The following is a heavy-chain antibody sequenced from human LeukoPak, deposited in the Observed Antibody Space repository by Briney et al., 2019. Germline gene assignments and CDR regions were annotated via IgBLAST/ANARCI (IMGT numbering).Heavy chain of an antibody. CDR2: ISSSSSYI. J-gene: IGHJ6*03. D-gene: IGHD3-22*01. V-gene: IGHV3-21*01. CDR3: ARDLRTMIVVVTDYYYYMDV. CDR1: RFTFSNYA. Sequence: GRSLRLSCAASRFTFSNYAMHWVRQAPGKGLEWVSSISSSSSYIYYADSVKGRFTISRDNAKNSLYLQMNSLRAEDTAVYYCARDLRTMIVVVTDYYYYMDVWGKGTTVTISS.